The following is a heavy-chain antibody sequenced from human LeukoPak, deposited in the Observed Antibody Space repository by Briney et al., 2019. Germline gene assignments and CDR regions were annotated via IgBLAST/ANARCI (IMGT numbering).Heavy chain of an antibody. V-gene: IGHV4-59*01. CDR3: ARGSMVNYFDSSGYYNY. D-gene: IGHD3-22*01. J-gene: IGHJ4*02. Sequence: PSETLSLTCTVSGGSISSYYWSWIRQPPGKGLEWIGYIYYSGSTNYNPSLKGRVTISVDTSKNQFSLKLSSVTAADTAVYYCARGSMVNYFDSSGYYNYWGQGALVTVSS. CDR2: IYYSGST. CDR1: GGSISSYY.